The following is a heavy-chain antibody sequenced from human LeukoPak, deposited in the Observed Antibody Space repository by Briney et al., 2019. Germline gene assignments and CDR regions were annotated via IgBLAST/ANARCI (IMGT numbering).Heavy chain of an antibody. CDR1: GYTFTGYY. J-gene: IGHJ6*03. V-gene: IGHV1-2*02. D-gene: IGHD4-11*01. Sequence: ASVKVSCKASGYTFTGYYMHWVRQAPGQGLEWMGWINPNSGGTNYAQKFQGRVTTTRDTSISTAYMELSRLRSDDTAVYYCARGYSDYVYYYYYYMDVWGKGTTVTISS. CDR2: INPNSGGT. CDR3: ARGYSDYVYYYYYYMDV.